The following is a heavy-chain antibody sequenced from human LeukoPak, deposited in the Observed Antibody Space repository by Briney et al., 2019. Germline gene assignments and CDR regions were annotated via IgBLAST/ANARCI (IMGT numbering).Heavy chain of an antibody. CDR3: ARGPLKGKVDF. CDR2: MHPNSGDT. J-gene: IGHJ4*02. CDR1: GYTFTGYD. V-gene: IGHV1-8*01. Sequence: ASVKVSCKTSGYTFTGYDINWVRQAAGQGCEGMGWMHPNSGDTGYAHNLQGRITITRDSYTATVFMELSSLRSEDTAMYYCARGPLKGKVDFWGQGTLVTVSS.